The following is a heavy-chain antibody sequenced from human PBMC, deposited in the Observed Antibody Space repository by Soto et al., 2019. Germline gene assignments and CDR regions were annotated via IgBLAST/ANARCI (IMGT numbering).Heavy chain of an antibody. J-gene: IGHJ6*02. V-gene: IGHV3-11*06. Sequence: QVQLVESGGGLVKPGGSLRLSCAASGFTFSDYYMSWIRQAPGKGLEWVSYISSSSSYTNYADSVKGRFTISRDNAKNSLYRKMNSLRAENTAVYYCAREIVVPAATTFRAVGAQGTTVTVSS. CDR1: GFTFSDYY. D-gene: IGHD2-2*01. CDR3: AREIVVPAATTFRAV. CDR2: ISSSSSYT.